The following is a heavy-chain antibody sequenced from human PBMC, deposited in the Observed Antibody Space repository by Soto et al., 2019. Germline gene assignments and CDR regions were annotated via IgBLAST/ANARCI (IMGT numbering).Heavy chain of an antibody. CDR2: IYNSGST. Sequence: SETLSLTCTVSGASISRGGSYWSWIRQHPGKGLEWIGYIYNSGSTYYNPSLKSRLTISPDTSNNQFSLKLSSVTAADTAVYHCARANYGGNYIDSWGQGTLVT. CDR3: ARANYGGNYIDS. J-gene: IGHJ4*02. V-gene: IGHV4-31*03. CDR1: GASISRGGSY. D-gene: IGHD2-15*01.